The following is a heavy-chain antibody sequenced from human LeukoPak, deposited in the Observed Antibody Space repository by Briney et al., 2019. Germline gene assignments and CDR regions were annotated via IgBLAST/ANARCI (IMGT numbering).Heavy chain of an antibody. CDR2: IYYSGST. J-gene: IGHJ4*02. Sequence: KASETLSLTCTVSGGSVSSSSYYWGWIRQPPGKGLEWIGSIYYSGSTYYNPSLKSRVTISVDTSKNQFSLKLSSVTAADTAVYYCASVYSSGWSFDYWGQGTLVTVSS. D-gene: IGHD6-19*01. V-gene: IGHV4-39*07. CDR3: ASVYSSGWSFDY. CDR1: GGSVSSSSYY.